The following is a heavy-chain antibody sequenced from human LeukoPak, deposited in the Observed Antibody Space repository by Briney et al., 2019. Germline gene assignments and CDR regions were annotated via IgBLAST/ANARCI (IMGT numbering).Heavy chain of an antibody. V-gene: IGHV4-34*01. D-gene: IGHD1-26*01. J-gene: IGHJ5*02. CDR3: ARGSKMLGYNWFDP. Sequence: SESLSLTCAVSVGSFSGYYWNWIHQPPGKGVEWIGEINHSGSTNYIPSLKSRVTISVDTSKNQFSLKLSSVTAADTAVYYCARGSKMLGYNWFDPWGQGTLVTVSS. CDR1: VGSFSGYY. CDR2: INHSGST.